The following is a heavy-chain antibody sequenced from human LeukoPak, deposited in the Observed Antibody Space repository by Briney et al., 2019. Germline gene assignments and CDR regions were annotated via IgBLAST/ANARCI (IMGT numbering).Heavy chain of an antibody. CDR3: ASDVNLLFFDV. V-gene: IGHV3-74*01. Sequence: GGSLRLSCAASGFTFSTYVMHWVRQAPGKGLMWVSRISHDGTDTSYADSVKGRFTISRDNAKNTLYLQMNSLRADDTAVYYCASDVNLLFFDVWGRGSLVTVSS. CDR2: ISHDGTDT. D-gene: IGHD2/OR15-2a*01. CDR1: GFTFSTYV. J-gene: IGHJ2*01.